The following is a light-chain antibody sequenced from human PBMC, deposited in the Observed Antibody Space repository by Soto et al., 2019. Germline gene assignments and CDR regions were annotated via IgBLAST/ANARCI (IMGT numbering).Light chain of an antibody. CDR1: QGIRND. CDR2: AAS. CDR3: LQDYNYPWT. J-gene: IGKJ1*01. Sequence: AIQMTQSPSSLSASVGDRVTITCRASQGIRNDLGWYQQKPGKAPELLIFAASNLQGEVPSRFSGSGSGTDFTLTISSLQPXXFATYYCLQDYNYPWTFGQGTKVEIE. V-gene: IGKV1-6*01.